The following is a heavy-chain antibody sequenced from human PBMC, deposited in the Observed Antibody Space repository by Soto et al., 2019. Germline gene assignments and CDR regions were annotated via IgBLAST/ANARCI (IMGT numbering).Heavy chain of an antibody. CDR2: IYYSGST. Sequence: QVQLQESGPGRVKPSQTLSLTCTVSGGSISSGDYYWSWIRQPPGKGLEWIGYIYYSGSTYYNPSLKSRVTISVDTSKNQFSLKLSSVTAADTAVYYCARGRIAAAGTRYFDLWGRGTLVTVSS. V-gene: IGHV4-30-4*01. CDR1: GGSISSGDYY. CDR3: ARGRIAAAGTRYFDL. D-gene: IGHD6-13*01. J-gene: IGHJ2*01.